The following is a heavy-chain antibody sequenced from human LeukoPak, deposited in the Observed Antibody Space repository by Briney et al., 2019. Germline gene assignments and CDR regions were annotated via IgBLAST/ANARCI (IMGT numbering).Heavy chain of an antibody. V-gene: IGHV3-23*01. D-gene: IGHD6-13*01. CDR3: AKDNGGSSWRGAFDI. Sequence: GGSLRLSCTASEFTFSNYAMSWVRQAPGKGLEWVSDISGSGGRTNYADSVKGRFTISRDKSRNTVYLQMNSLRAEDTAVYHCAKDNGGSSWRGAFDIWGQGTRVTVSS. CDR2: ISGSGGRT. CDR1: EFTFSNYA. J-gene: IGHJ3*02.